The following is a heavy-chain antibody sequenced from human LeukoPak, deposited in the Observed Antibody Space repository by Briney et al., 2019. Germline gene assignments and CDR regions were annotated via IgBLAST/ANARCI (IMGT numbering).Heavy chain of an antibody. CDR3: ARDGGSIAVAGSSEIDY. Sequence: ASVKVSCKASGYTFTSYAMNWVRQAPGQGLEWMGWINTNTGNPTYAQGFTGRFVFSLDTSVSTAYLQISSLKAEDTAVYYCARDGGSIAVAGSSEIDYWGQGTLVTVSS. CDR2: INTNTGNP. D-gene: IGHD6-19*01. V-gene: IGHV7-4-1*02. J-gene: IGHJ4*02. CDR1: GYTFTSYA.